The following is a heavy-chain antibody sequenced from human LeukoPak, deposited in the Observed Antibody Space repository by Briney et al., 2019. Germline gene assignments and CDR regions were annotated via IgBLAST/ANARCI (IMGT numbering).Heavy chain of an antibody. D-gene: IGHD1-26*01. CDR2: IRYDGSNK. Sequence: GGSLRLSCAASGFTFSSYGMHWLRQAPGKGLEWVAFIRYDGSNKYYADSVKGRFTISRDNSKNTLYLQMYSLRAEDTAVYYCAKDLGRSWEFDYWGQGTLVTVSS. CDR3: AKDLGRSWEFDY. V-gene: IGHV3-30*02. J-gene: IGHJ4*02. CDR1: GFTFSSYG.